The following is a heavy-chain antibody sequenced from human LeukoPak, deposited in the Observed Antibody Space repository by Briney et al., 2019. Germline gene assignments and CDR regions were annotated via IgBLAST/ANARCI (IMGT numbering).Heavy chain of an antibody. V-gene: IGHV4-59*01. J-gene: IGHJ4*02. D-gene: IGHD2/OR15-2a*01. CDR2: IYYSGST. CDR1: GGSFSSYY. CDR3: ARAYYGRGYFDY. Sequence: SETLSLTCAVYGGSFSSYYWSWIRQPPGKGLEWIGYIYYSGSTNYNPSLKSRVTISVDTSKNQFSLKLSSVTAADTAVYYCARAYYGRGYFDYWGQGTLVTVSS.